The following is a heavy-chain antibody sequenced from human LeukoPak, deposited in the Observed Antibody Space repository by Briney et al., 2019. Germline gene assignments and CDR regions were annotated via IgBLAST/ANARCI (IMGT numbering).Heavy chain of an antibody. CDR3: ARSGGLQKFDY. J-gene: IGHJ4*02. CDR2: ISYDGNTI. Sequence: GRSLRLSCAASEFTFSNYALHWVRQAPGKGLQWVAVISYDGNTIHYADSVKGRFIISRDASKNTLYLQMNSLRAEDTAVYYCARSGGLQKFDYWGQGTLVTVSS. V-gene: IGHV3-30-3*01. D-gene: IGHD4-11*01. CDR1: EFTFSNYA.